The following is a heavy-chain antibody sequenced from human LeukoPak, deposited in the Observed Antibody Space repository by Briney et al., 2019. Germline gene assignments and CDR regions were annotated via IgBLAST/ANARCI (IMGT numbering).Heavy chain of an antibody. V-gene: IGHV4-38-2*01. J-gene: IGHJ5*02. Sequence: SETLSLTCAVYGGSFSGYYWGWIRQPPGKGLEWIGSIYHSGSTYYNPSLKSRVTISVDTSKNQFSLKLSSVAAADTAVYYCAIGRAAAGIHWFDPWGQGTLVTVSS. CDR1: GGSFSGYY. D-gene: IGHD6-13*01. CDR2: IYHSGST. CDR3: AIGRAAAGIHWFDP.